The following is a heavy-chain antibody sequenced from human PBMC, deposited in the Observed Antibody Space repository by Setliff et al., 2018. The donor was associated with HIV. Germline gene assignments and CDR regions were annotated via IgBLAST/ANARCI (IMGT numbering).Heavy chain of an antibody. J-gene: IGHJ4*02. Sequence: SETLSLTCTVSGGSINTYYWSWIRQPAGKGLEWIGRFYTSGSTNYNPSLKSRVTMSVDTSKNQFSLRLSSVTAADTAVYYCVRETGQYYYDNSGYYYAYDFDHWGQGTRVTVSS. V-gene: IGHV4-4*07. CDR3: VRETGQYYYDNSGYYYAYDFDH. D-gene: IGHD3-22*01. CDR1: GGSINTYY. CDR2: FYTSGST.